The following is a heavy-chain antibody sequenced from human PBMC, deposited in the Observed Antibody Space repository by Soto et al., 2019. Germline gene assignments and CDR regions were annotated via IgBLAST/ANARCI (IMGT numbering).Heavy chain of an antibody. CDR3: AAISSGYYRVFDY. CDR1: GATFTSST. D-gene: IGHD3-22*01. Sequence: SVKVSCKASGATFTSSTVNWVRQARGQPPEWIGWILVGSGQTNSAQKFQGRVAITRDMSTYTAYLELNSLRSDDSAVYYCAAISSGYYRVFDYWDQGTPVTVSS. V-gene: IGHV1-58*01. J-gene: IGHJ4*02. CDR2: ILVGSGQT.